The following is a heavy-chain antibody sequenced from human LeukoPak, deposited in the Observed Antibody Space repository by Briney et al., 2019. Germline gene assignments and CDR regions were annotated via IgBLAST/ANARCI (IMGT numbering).Heavy chain of an antibody. CDR1: GFTFSSYR. V-gene: IGHV3-21*01. Sequence: GGSLRLSCAASGFTFSSYRMNWVRQAPGKGLEWVSSISSSSSYIYYADSVKGRFTISRDNAKNSLYLQMNSLRAEDTAVYYCARDIYYDYVWGSYPTGDIWGQGTMVTVSS. D-gene: IGHD3-16*02. J-gene: IGHJ3*02. CDR2: ISSSSSYI. CDR3: ARDIYYDYVWGSYPTGDI.